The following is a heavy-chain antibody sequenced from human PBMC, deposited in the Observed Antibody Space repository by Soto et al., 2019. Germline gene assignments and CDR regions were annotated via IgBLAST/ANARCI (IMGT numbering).Heavy chain of an antibody. CDR2: IYYSGST. Sequence: SETLSLTCTVSGGSISSYYWSWIRQPPGKGLEYIGYIYYSGSTNYNPSLKSRVTISVDTSKNQFSLKLSSVTAADTAVYYCARDLGSALFDIWAQGTIVTVSS. CDR3: ARDLGSALFDI. D-gene: IGHD1-26*01. CDR1: GGSISSYY. J-gene: IGHJ3*02. V-gene: IGHV4-59*01.